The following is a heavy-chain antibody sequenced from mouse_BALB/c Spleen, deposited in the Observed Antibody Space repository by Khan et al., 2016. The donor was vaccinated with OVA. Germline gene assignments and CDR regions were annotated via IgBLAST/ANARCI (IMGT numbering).Heavy chain of an antibody. CDR2: INPHIGET. J-gene: IGHJ2*01. Sequence: VQLQQSGPELVRPGASVKISCTASGYSFTGYFMNWVMQSHGKSLEWIGRINPHIGETFYNQRFKDKATLTVDESSSTAHMELRSLASEDSAVYYCTRIYLSDFDYWGQGTTLTVSS. D-gene: IGHD2-1*01. CDR3: TRIYLSDFDY. V-gene: IGHV1-20*02. CDR1: GYSFTGYF.